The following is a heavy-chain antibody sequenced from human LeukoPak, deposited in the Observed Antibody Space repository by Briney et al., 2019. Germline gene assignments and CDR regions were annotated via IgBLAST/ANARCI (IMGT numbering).Heavy chain of an antibody. CDR2: IYPGDSDT. D-gene: IGHD4-17*01. CDR1: GYSFTSYW. V-gene: IGHV5-51*01. CDR3: ARSYHAVTTGTQFDY. Sequence: GESLKISCKGSGYSFTSYWIGWVRQMPGKGLEWMGIIYPGDSDTRYSPSFQGQVTISADKSISTAYLQWGSLKASDTAMYYCARSYHAVTTGTQFDYWGQGTLVTVSS. J-gene: IGHJ4*02.